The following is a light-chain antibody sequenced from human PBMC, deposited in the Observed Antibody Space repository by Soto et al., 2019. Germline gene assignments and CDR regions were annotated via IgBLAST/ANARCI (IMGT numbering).Light chain of an antibody. CDR1: SSNIGTSS. CDR2: TTN. CDR3: AAWDDSLNGHV. V-gene: IGLV1-44*01. J-gene: IGLJ1*01. Sequence: QSALTQPHSASGTPGQRVTISCSGSSSNIGTSSVHWFQQLPGTAPKLLISTTNQRPSGVPERFSGSKSGTSASLAISGLQSEEEADYYCAAWDDSLNGHVFGTGTRSPS.